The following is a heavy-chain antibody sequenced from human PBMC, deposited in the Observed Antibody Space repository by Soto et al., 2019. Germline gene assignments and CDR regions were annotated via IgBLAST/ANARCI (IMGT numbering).Heavy chain of an antibody. J-gene: IGHJ5*02. V-gene: IGHV4-34*01. CDR3: ARGGRYSYGYYRSWFDP. CDR1: GGSFSGYY. Sequence: QVQLQQWGAGLLKPSETLSLTCAVYGGSFSGYYWSWIRQPPGKGLEWIGEINHSGSTNYNTSLKSRVTISVDTSKNQFSLKLSSVTAADTAVYYCARGGRYSYGYYRSWFDPWGQGTLVTVSS. CDR2: INHSGST. D-gene: IGHD5-18*01.